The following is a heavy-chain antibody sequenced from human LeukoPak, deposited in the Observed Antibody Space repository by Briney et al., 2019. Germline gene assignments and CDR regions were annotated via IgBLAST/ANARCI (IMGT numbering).Heavy chain of an antibody. D-gene: IGHD6-13*01. CDR3: ARTSHPHGSSWLFDY. J-gene: IGHJ4*02. Sequence: TSETLSLTCTVSGGSISSYYWSWIRQPPGKGLEWIGYIYFSGSTDYNPSLKSRVTISVDTSRNQFSLRLSSVTAADTAVYYCARTSHPHGSSWLFDYWGQGTLVTVSS. V-gene: IGHV4-59*01. CDR1: GGSISSYY. CDR2: IYFSGST.